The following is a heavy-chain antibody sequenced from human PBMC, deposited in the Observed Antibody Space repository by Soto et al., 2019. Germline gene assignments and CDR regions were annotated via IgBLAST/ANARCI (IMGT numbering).Heavy chain of an antibody. CDR1: GFTFSSYS. D-gene: IGHD6-19*01. Sequence: GGSLRLSCAASGFTFSSYSMNWVRQAPGKGLEWVSSISSSSSYIYYADSVKGRFTISRDNAKNSLYLQMNSLRAEDTAVYYCAKNRNTGVAGTSCWFGPWGQGTLVTVSS. J-gene: IGHJ5*02. CDR3: AKNRNTGVAGTSCWFGP. CDR2: ISSSSSYI. V-gene: IGHV3-21*01.